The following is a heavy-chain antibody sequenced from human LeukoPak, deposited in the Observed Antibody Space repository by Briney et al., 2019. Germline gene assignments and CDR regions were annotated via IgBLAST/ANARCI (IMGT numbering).Heavy chain of an antibody. CDR3: ARGPRSLDVEMATIEFDY. CDR1: GFTVSSNY. J-gene: IGHJ4*02. V-gene: IGHV3-66*01. D-gene: IGHD5-24*01. CDR2: IYSSGST. Sequence: GGSLRLSCAASGFTVSSNYMSWVRQAPGKGLEWVSVIYSSGSTYYADSVKGRFTISRDNSKNTLYLQMNSLRAEDTAVYYCARGPRSLDVEMATIEFDYWGQGTLVTFSS.